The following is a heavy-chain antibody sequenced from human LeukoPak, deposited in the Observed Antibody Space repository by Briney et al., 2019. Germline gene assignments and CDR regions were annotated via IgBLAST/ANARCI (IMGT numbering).Heavy chain of an antibody. CDR1: GGPNNSYY. Sequence: SETLSLTCTVSGGPNNSYYWSWIRQPPGKRLEWIGYIYYSGNTNYNPSLKSRVTISVDTSKNQFSLKLRSVTAADTAVYYCARGRNWFDPWGQGTPVTVSS. J-gene: IGHJ5*02. CDR2: IYYSGNT. CDR3: ARGRNWFDP. V-gene: IGHV4-59*01.